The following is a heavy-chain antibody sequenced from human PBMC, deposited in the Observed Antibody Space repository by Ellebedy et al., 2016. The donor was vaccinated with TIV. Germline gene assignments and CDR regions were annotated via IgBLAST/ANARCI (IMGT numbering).Heavy chain of an antibody. CDR1: GGLFNGYY. CDR2: INHGGAT. D-gene: IGHD5-18*01. J-gene: IGHJ4*02. CDR3: ARDAGQYSSIDS. Sequence: MPSETLSLTCAVYGGLFNGYYWSWIRQSPEKGLEWIGDINHGGATSYNPTLKSRVTISVDTSKNQFSLKLSSVTAADTAVYYCARDAGQYSSIDSWGQGTLVTVSP. V-gene: IGHV4-34*01.